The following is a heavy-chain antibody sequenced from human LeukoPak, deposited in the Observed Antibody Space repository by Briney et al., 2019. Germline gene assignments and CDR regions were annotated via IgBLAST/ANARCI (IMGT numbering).Heavy chain of an antibody. CDR3: ARGYSYGSSYWFDP. D-gene: IGHD5-18*01. Sequence: PSETLSLTCTVSGGSISSGGYYWSWIRQHPGKGLEWIGYIYYSGSTYYIPSLKSRVTISVDRSKNQFSLKLSSVTAADTAVYYCARGYSYGSSYWFDPWGQGTLVTVSS. V-gene: IGHV4-31*03. CDR1: GGSISSGGYY. J-gene: IGHJ5*02. CDR2: IYYSGST.